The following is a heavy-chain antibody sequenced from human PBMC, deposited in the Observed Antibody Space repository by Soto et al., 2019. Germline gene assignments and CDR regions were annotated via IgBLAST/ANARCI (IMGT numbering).Heavy chain of an antibody. CDR3: ARGALDFDY. J-gene: IGHJ4*02. V-gene: IGHV1-18*03. D-gene: IGHD3-16*01. CDR2: ISAYNGHT. Sequence: ASVTVSCKASGYTFTYYAVTWVRQAPGQGLEWMGWISAYNGHTKYAQNLQGRLTLTTDTSTNTAYMELRSLRSDDMAVYYCARGALDFDYWGQGTLVTVSS. CDR1: GYTFTYYA.